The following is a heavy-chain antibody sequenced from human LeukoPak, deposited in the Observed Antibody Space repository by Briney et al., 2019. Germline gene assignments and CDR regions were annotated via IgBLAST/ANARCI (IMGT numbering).Heavy chain of an antibody. V-gene: IGHV3-9*01. CDR2: ISWNSGSI. Sequence: SGGSPRLSCAASGFTFDDYAMHWVRQAPGKGLEWVSGISWNSGSIGYADSVKGRFTISRDNAKNSLYLQMNSLRAEDTALYYCAKSRFGELLSHFDPWGQGTLVTVSS. D-gene: IGHD3-10*01. CDR1: GFTFDDYA. CDR3: AKSRFGELLSHFDP. J-gene: IGHJ5*02.